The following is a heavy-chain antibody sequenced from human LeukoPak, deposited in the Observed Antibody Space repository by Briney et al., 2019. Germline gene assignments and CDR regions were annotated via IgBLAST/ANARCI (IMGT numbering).Heavy chain of an antibody. J-gene: IGHJ5*02. CDR1: GYTFTSYG. CDR2: INANSGGA. CDR3: ARGERSIAVLLWFGEFDP. V-gene: IGHV1-2*06. D-gene: IGHD3-10*01. Sequence: GASVKVSCKASGYTFTSYGISWVRQAPGQGLEWMGRINANSGGANYAQKFQGRVTMTRDTSISTAYMELSRLRSDDTAVYYCARGERSIAVLLWFGEFDPWGQGTLVTVTS.